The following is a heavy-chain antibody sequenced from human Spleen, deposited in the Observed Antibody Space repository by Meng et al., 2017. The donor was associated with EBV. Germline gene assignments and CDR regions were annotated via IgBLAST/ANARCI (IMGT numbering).Heavy chain of an antibody. V-gene: IGHV4-61*01. J-gene: IGHJ5*02. CDR3: ARGGYGTNYFDP. CDR1: GASISTGSYY. Sequence: HVQLQEAGPGLVKPSETLSLTCTVSGASISTGSYYWTWIRQTPGKGLEWLGYVYFSGSTNYNPSLKSRVTMSIDTSKNQFSLNLRSATAADAAVYFCARGGYGTNYFDPWGQGTLVTVSS. D-gene: IGHD4/OR15-4a*01. CDR2: VYFSGST.